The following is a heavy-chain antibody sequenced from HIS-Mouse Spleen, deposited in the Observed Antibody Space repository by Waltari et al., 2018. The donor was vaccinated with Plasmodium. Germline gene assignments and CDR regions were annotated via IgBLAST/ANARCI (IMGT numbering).Heavy chain of an antibody. V-gene: IGHV3-7*01. D-gene: IGHD6-13*01. CDR1: GFPFSSYW. CDR2: IKQDGSEK. CDR3: ASSWYWYFDL. Sequence: EVQLVESGGGLVKPGGSLRLSCAALGFPFSSYWMSWVRQAPGKGLEWVANIKQDGSEKYYVDSVKGRFTISRDNAKNSLYLQMNSLRAEDTAVYYCASSWYWYFDLWGRGTLVTVSS. J-gene: IGHJ2*01.